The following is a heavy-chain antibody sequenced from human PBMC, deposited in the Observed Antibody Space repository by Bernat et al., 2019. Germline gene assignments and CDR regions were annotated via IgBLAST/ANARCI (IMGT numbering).Heavy chain of an antibody. Sequence: QVQLVESGGGLVKPGGSLRLSCAASGFTFSSYGMHWVRQAPGKGLEWVAVIWYDGSNKYYADSVKGRFTISRDNSKNTLYLQMNSLRAEDTAVYYCAKDDCSSTSCYEYAFDIWGQGTMVTVSS. J-gene: IGHJ3*02. V-gene: IGHV3-30*02. CDR2: IWYDGSNK. CDR1: GFTFSSYG. CDR3: AKDDCSSTSCYEYAFDI. D-gene: IGHD2-2*01.